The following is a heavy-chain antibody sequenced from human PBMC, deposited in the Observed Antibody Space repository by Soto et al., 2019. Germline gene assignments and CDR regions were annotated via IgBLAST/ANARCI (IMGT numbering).Heavy chain of an antibody. V-gene: IGHV4-59*01. CDR1: GGSMSSYY. Sequence: PSETLSLTCIVSGGSMSSYYWSWIRQPPGKGLEWIGYIYYSGSTNYNPSLKSRVSISIDTSNNQFSLRLSSVTAADTAVYYCARVIGERDFWSGFSKNFDYWGQGTLVTVSS. CDR3: ARVIGERDFWSGFSKNFDY. D-gene: IGHD3-3*01. CDR2: IYYSGST. J-gene: IGHJ4*02.